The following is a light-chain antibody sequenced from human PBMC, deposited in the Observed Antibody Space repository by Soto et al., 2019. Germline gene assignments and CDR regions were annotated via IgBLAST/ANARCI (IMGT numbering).Light chain of an antibody. Sequence: EIVMTQSPATLSVSPGERATLSCRASQSVSSNLAWYQQKPGQAPRLLIYAASNRATGVPARFSGSWSGTEFTLTISSLQSEDFAVYYCHQYHNWPWTFGQGTKVDIK. CDR1: QSVSSN. V-gene: IGKV3-15*01. CDR2: AAS. CDR3: HQYHNWPWT. J-gene: IGKJ1*01.